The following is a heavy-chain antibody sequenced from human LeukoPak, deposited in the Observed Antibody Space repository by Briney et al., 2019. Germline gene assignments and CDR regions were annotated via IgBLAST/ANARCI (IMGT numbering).Heavy chain of an antibody. V-gene: IGHV3-49*04. Sequence: GGSLRLSCTASGFIFGDHAMSWVRQAPGKGLEWMGFIRRKAYGGTTEYAASVIGRFTISRYDSKSIAYLQMNSLQIEDTGMYYCARVRIMLWIHNGMDVWGQGTTVTVSS. J-gene: IGHJ6*02. CDR3: ARVRIMLWIHNGMDV. D-gene: IGHD5-18*01. CDR2: IRRKAYGGTT. CDR1: GFIFGDHA.